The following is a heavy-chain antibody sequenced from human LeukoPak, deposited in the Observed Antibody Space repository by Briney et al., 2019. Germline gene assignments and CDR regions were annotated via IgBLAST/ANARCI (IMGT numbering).Heavy chain of an antibody. CDR1: GFTFSSCT. J-gene: IGHJ4*02. D-gene: IGHD3-16*02. V-gene: IGHV3-21*01. Sequence: GGSLRLSCAASGFTFSSCTMNWVRQAPGKGLEWVSSISSSSSYIYYADSVKGRFTISRDNAKNSLYLQMNSLRAEDTAVYYCARGYYDYLWGGYRYSDYWGQGTLVTVSS. CDR2: ISSSSSYI. CDR3: ARGYYDYLWGGYRYSDY.